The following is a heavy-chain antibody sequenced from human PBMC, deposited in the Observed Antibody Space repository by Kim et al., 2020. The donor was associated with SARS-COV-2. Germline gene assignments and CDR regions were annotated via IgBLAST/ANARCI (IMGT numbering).Heavy chain of an antibody. CDR2: IYYSGST. CDR1: GGSVSSGSYY. CDR3: ARDDGSGSYYNQYYYSYYVMDV. D-gene: IGHD3-10*01. V-gene: IGHV4-61*01. J-gene: IGHJ6*02. Sequence: SETLSLTCTVSGGSVSSGSYYWSWIRQPPGKGLEWIGYIYYSGSTNYNPSLKSRVTISVDTSKNQFSLKLSSVTAADTALYYCARDDGSGSYYNQYYYSYYVMDVWGQGTTVTVSS.